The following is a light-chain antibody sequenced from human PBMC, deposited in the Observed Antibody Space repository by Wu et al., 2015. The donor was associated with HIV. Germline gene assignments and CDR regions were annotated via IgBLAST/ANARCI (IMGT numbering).Light chain of an antibody. Sequence: DIQMTQSPSSLSASVGDRVTITCRASQGIHNYLAWFQQQPGKAPKLLIYAASTLQSGVPSRFSGSGYGTDFTLTISSLQPEDFATYYCQQSYSTPLTFGGGTKVEIK. CDR3: QQSYSTPLT. CDR1: QGIHNY. V-gene: IGKV1-39*01. CDR2: AAS. J-gene: IGKJ4*01.